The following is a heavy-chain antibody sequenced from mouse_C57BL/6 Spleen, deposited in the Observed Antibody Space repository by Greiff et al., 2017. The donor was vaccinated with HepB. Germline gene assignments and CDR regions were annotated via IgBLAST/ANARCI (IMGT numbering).Heavy chain of an antibody. CDR1: GYTFTDYY. J-gene: IGHJ2*01. CDR2: INPNNGGT. V-gene: IGHV1-26*01. Sequence: EVKLQQSGPELVKPGASVKISCKASGYTFTDYYMNWVKQSHGKSLEWIGDINPNNGGTSYNQKFKGKATLTVDKSSSTAYMELRSLTSEDSAVYYCARPGYFDYWGQGTTLTVSS. CDR3: ARPGYFDY.